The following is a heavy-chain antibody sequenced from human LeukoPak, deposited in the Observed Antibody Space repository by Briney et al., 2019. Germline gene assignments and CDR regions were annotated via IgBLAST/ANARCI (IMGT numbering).Heavy chain of an antibody. CDR3: ARRGSGSLTRFDP. D-gene: IGHD3-10*01. CDR1: GGSISSSSYW. CDR2: IYYGGST. Sequence: PSETLSLTCTVSGGSISSSSYWWGWIRQPPGRGLEWIGSIYYGGSTYYNPSLKSRVTISVDTSKSQLSLKLSSVTAADTAVYYCARRGSGSLTRFDPWGQGTLVSVSS. V-gene: IGHV4-39*01. J-gene: IGHJ5*02.